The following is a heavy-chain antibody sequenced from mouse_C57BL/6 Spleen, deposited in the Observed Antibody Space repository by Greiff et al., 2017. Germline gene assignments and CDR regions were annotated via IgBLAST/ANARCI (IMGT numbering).Heavy chain of an antibody. CDR2: INPSSGYT. CDR1: GYTFTSYT. CDR3: ARSLYYDYDRDD. D-gene: IGHD2-4*01. V-gene: IGHV1-4*01. Sequence: QVQLQQSGAELARPGASVKMSCKASGYTFTSYTMHWVKQRPGQGLEWIGYINPSSGYTKYNQKFKDKATLTADKSSSTAYMQLSSLTSEDSAVYYCARSLYYDYDRDDWGQGTTLTVPS. J-gene: IGHJ2*01.